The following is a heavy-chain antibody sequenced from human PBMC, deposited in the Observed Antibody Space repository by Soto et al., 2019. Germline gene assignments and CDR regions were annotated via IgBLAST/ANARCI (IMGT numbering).Heavy chain of an antibody. CDR3: ARVSGIYYYGMDV. J-gene: IGHJ6*02. V-gene: IGHV4-34*01. CDR2: INHSGST. CDR1: DRSFSGYY. D-gene: IGHD3-10*01. Sequence: PSETLSLTCAVYDRSFSGYYWSWIRQPPGKGLEWIGEINHSGSTNYNPSLKSRVTISVDTSKNQFSLKLSSVTAADTAVYYCARVSGIYYYGMDVWGQGTTVTSP.